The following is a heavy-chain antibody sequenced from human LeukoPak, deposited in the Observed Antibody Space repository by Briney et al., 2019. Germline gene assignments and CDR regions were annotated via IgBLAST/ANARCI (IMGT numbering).Heavy chain of an antibody. Sequence: ASVKVSCKGSGYTFTSYGISWVRQAPGQGVEWMGWISAYSGDTNYAQNLQGRVTMTTDTSTSTAYMELRSLRSDDTAVYYCARDYYYDSSGYTQAIDYWGQGTLVTVSS. V-gene: IGHV1-18*01. D-gene: IGHD3-22*01. CDR1: GYTFTSYG. CDR2: ISAYSGDT. J-gene: IGHJ4*02. CDR3: ARDYYYDSSGYTQAIDY.